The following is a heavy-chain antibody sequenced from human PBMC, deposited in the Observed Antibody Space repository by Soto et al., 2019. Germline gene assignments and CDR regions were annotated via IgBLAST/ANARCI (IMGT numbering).Heavy chain of an antibody. CDR1: GGSISSGDYY. CDR3: ARDRRDYYDSSGYDY. CDR2: IYYSGST. V-gene: IGHV4-30-4*01. Sequence: PSETLSLTCTVSGGSISSGDYYWSWIRQPPGKGLEWIGYIYYSGSTYYNPSLKSRVTISVDTSKNQFSLKLSSVTAADTAVYYCARDRRDYYDSSGYDYWGQGTLVTVSS. J-gene: IGHJ4*02. D-gene: IGHD3-22*01.